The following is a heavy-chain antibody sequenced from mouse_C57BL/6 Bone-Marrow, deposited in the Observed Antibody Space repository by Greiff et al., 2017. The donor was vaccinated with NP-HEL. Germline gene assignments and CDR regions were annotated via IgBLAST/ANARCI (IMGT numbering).Heavy chain of an antibody. CDR1: GFNIKDAY. CDR3: TTGGVANWDLYYAKGD. CDR2: IDPENGDT. J-gene: IGHJ4*01. D-gene: IGHD4-1*01. Sequence: EVQLQQSGAELVRPGASVKLSCTASGFNIKDAYMHWVKQRPEQGLEWIGWIDPENGDTEYAPKFTGKATLTADTYSNTAYLQLSSLTSEDTDVYYCTTGGVANWDLYYAKGDWGQGTSVTVAA. V-gene: IGHV14-4*01.